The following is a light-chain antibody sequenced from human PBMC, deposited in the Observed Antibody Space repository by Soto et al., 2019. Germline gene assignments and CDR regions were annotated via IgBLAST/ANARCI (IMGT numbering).Light chain of an antibody. CDR1: QSVSSSS. CDR3: QQYRT. J-gene: IGKJ1*01. Sequence: DIVMTQSPATLSVAPGERATLSCRASQSVSSSSLAWYQQNPGQAPRLLIYEASSRATGIPDRFSGSGSGTDFTLTISRLEPEDFAVYYCQQYRTFGQGTKVDIK. CDR2: EAS. V-gene: IGKV3D-20*02.